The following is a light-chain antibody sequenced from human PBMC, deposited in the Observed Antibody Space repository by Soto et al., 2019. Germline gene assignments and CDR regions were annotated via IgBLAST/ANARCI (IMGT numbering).Light chain of an antibody. CDR2: GVT. V-gene: IGLV2-8*01. Sequence: QSVLTQPPSASGSPGQSVTFSCTGTSSDVGRYNYVSWYQQHPGKAPELLIYGVTQRPSGVPDRFSGSKSGNTASLTVSGLQDEDEGYYYCSSYGGSNNLVFGGGTKVTVL. CDR1: SSDVGRYNY. J-gene: IGLJ2*01. CDR3: SSYGGSNNLV.